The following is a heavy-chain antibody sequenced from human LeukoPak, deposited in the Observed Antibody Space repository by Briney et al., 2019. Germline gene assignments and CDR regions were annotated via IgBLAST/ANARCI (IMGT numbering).Heavy chain of an antibody. D-gene: IGHD3-9*01. CDR3: ARDRRVWPEFPPLLRYFDGLDY. Sequence: ASVKVSCKASGYTFTSYYMHWVRQAPGQGLEWMGIINPSGGSTSYAQKFQGRVTVTRDMSTSTVYMELSSLRSEDTAVYYCARDRRVWPEFPPLLRYFDGLDYWGQGTLVTVSS. V-gene: IGHV1-46*01. CDR1: GYTFTSYY. J-gene: IGHJ4*02. CDR2: INPSGGST.